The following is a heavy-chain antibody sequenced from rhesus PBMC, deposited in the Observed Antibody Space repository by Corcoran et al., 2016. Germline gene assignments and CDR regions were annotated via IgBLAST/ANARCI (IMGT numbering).Heavy chain of an antibody. V-gene: IGHV4-165*01. J-gene: IGHJ4*01. CDR2: ISGSSGST. D-gene: IGHD3-16*01. CDR3: ARDSYSGSYYFDY. CDR1: GGSFSGYY. Sequence: QVQLQESGPGLVKPSETLSLTCAVSGGSFSGYYWGWIRQPPGTGLEWIGYISGSSGSTDYHPSLKSRVTLSVDTSKNQLSLKLSSVTAADTAVYYCARDSYSGSYYFDYWGQGVLVTVSS.